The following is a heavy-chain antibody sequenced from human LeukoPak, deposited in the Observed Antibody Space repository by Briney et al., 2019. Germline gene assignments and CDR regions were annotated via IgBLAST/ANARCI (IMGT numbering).Heavy chain of an antibody. J-gene: IGHJ6*02. Sequence: PGGSLRLSCAASGFTFSSYAMHWVRQAPGKGLEWVAVISYDGSNKYYADSVKGRFTISRDNSKNTLYLQMNSLRAEDTAVYYCGAAPAAMSYYYYHGMDVWGQGTTVTVSS. CDR1: GFTFSSYA. CDR3: GAAPAAMSYYYYHGMDV. D-gene: IGHD2-2*01. CDR2: ISYDGSNK. V-gene: IGHV3-30-3*01.